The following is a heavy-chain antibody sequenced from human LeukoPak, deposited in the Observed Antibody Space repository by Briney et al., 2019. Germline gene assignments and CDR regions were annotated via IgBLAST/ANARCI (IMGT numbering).Heavy chain of an antibody. CDR3: ARSELSCSGGSCPTRYAFDI. Sequence: SETLSLTCTVSSGSISSYYWSWIRQPTGKGLEWIGRFYTSGTTNYNPSLKSRVTISVDTSKNQFSLKLRSVTAADTALYYCARSELSCSGGSCPTRYAFDIWGQGTVVTASS. V-gene: IGHV4-4*07. CDR2: FYTSGTT. D-gene: IGHD2-15*01. CDR1: SGSISSYY. J-gene: IGHJ3*02.